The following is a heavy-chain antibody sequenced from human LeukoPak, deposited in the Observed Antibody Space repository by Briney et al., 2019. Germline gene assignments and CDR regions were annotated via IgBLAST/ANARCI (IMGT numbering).Heavy chain of an antibody. Sequence: GASVKVSCKASGYTFTGYHMHWVRQAPGQGLEWMGWINPNSGSTYYAQRFTGRFTVTMDTSISTAYMELSRLRSDDTEVYYCARTASQWEVRAVGYYYYMDFWGKGTMVTVSS. CDR2: INPNSGST. CDR3: ARTASQWEVRAVGYYYYMDF. D-gene: IGHD1-26*01. CDR1: GYTFTGYH. J-gene: IGHJ6*03. V-gene: IGHV1-2*02.